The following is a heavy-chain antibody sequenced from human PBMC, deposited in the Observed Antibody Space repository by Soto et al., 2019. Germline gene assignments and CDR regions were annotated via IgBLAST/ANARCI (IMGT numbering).Heavy chain of an antibody. CDR1: GFTFSSSE. V-gene: IGHV3-48*03. Sequence: EVQLVESGGGLVQPGGSLGLSCVASGFTFSSSEMYWVRQAPGKGLEWVSYIHPAGQPIFYADSVKGRFTISRDNAKNSLXXQMNSLRAEDTAVYYCARRGSSWGQGTMVTVSS. CDR3: ARRGSS. D-gene: IGHD2-2*01. J-gene: IGHJ3*01. CDR2: IHPAGQPI.